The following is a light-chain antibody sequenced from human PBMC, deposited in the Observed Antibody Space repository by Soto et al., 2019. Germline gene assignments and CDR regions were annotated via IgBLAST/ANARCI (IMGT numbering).Light chain of an antibody. V-gene: IGLV1-40*01. CDR3: QSYDSSLSAYV. Sequence: QSVLTQPPSVSGAPGQRVTISCTGSSSNFGAGYDAHWYQHLPGTAPKLLIYYNSNRPSGVPDRFSGSKSDTSASLAITGLQAEDEADYYCQSYDSSLSAYVFGTGTKSPS. CDR2: YNS. CDR1: SSNFGAGYD. J-gene: IGLJ1*01.